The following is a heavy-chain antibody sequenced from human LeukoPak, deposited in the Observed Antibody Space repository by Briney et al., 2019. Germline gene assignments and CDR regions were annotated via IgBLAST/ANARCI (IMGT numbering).Heavy chain of an antibody. CDR1: DGSISGFY. CDR3: ARGYIGSSLRY. CDR2: IYYSGST. V-gene: IGHV4-59*12. Sequence: SETLSLTCTVSDGSISGFYWNWIRQPPGKGLEWIGYIYYSGSTNYNPSLKSRVTISVDSSKNQFSLKLSSVTAADTAVYYCARGYIGSSLRYWGQGTLVTVSS. D-gene: IGHD6-6*01. J-gene: IGHJ4*02.